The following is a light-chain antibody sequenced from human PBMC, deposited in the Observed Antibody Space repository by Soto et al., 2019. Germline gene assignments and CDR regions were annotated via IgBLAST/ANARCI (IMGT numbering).Light chain of an antibody. J-gene: IGKJ1*01. CDR1: QSISSISSY. Sequence: DIQMTQSPSSLSASVGDRVTITCRASQSISSISSYLNWYQQKPGKAPKLLIYAASSLQSGVPSRFSGSGSGTDFTLTISSLQPEDFATYYCQQSHSTPLAFGQGTKVEIK. V-gene: IGKV1-39*01. CDR2: AAS. CDR3: QQSHSTPLA.